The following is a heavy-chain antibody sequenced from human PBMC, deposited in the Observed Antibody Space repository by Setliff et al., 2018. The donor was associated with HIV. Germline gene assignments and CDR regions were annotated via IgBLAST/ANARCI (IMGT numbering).Heavy chain of an antibody. CDR3: ARVGYCSSTNCYWGRPSYGMGV. V-gene: IGHV4-38-2*01. J-gene: IGHJ6*02. CDR1: GYSISSGYY. CDR2: MYPSGSS. D-gene: IGHD2-2*01. Sequence: TSENLSLTCAVSGYSISSGYYWGWLRQPPGKGLEWIGNMYPSGSSYFNPTLQSRVTMSADTSKKQFFLKLSSVTAADTAVYYCARVGYCSSTNCYWGRPSYGMGVWGQGTTVTVTS.